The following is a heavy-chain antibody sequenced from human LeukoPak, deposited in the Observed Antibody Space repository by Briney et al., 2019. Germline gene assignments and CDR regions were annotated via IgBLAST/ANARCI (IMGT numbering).Heavy chain of an antibody. V-gene: IGHV3-21*03. D-gene: IGHD6-13*01. CDR1: GFTFSSYS. J-gene: IGHJ4*02. CDR3: ARSGYSSSWLFDY. Sequence: GGSLRLSCAASGFTFSSYSMNWVRQAPGKGLEWVSSISSSSSYIYYADSVKGRFTISRDKAKNSLYRQMNSLRAEDTAVHYCARSGYSSSWLFDYWAQGTLVTVSS. CDR2: ISSSSSYI.